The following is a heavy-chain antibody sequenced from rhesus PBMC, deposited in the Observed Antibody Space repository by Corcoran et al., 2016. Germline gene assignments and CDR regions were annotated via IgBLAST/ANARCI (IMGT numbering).Heavy chain of an antibody. V-gene: IGHV1S2*01. D-gene: IGHD2-21*01. Sequence: QVQLVQSGAEVKKPGSSVKVSCKASGYTFTDYYMHWVRQAPRQGLEWMGWINPYNVNTKYAQKFQGRVTITRDTSTSTAYMELSSLRSEDTAVYYCARGPGYCTGSGCYADWYFDLWGPGTPITISS. J-gene: IGHJ2*01. CDR1: GYTFTDYY. CDR2: INPYNVNT. CDR3: ARGPGYCTGSGCYADWYFDL.